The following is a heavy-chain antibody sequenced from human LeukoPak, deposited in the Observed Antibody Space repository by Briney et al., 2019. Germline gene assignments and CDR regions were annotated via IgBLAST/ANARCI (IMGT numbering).Heavy chain of an antibody. Sequence: PRASVKVSCKASGYTFTGYYMHWVRQAPGQGLEWMGWINPNSGGTNYAQKFQGRVTMTRDTSISTAYMELSRLRSDDTAVYYCARGKGRTSYYYGSGSYYELPNVGFDYWGQGTLVTVSS. CDR2: INPNSGGT. V-gene: IGHV1-2*02. CDR1: GYTFTGYY. D-gene: IGHD3-10*01. CDR3: ARGKGRTSYYYGSGSYYELPNVGFDY. J-gene: IGHJ4*02.